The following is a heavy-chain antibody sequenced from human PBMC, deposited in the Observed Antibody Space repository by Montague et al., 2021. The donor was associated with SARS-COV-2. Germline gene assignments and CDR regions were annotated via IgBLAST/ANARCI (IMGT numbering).Heavy chain of an antibody. CDR3: ATASIFGVVNWFDP. Sequence: SGKVSCKVSGYTLTELSMHWVRQAPGKGLEWMGGFDPEDGETIYAQKFQGRVTMTEDTSTDTAYMELSSLRSEDTAVYYCATASIFGVVNWFDPWGQGTLVTVSS. D-gene: IGHD3-3*01. V-gene: IGHV1-24*01. CDR1: GYTLTELS. J-gene: IGHJ5*02. CDR2: FDPEDGET.